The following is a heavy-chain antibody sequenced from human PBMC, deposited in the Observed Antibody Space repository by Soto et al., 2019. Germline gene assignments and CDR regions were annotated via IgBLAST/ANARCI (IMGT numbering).Heavy chain of an antibody. CDR3: ARGHGLTDIVVVPAAMVFDY. CDR2: INHSGST. J-gene: IGHJ4*02. Sequence: SETLSLTCAVYGGSFSGYYWSWIRQPPGKGLEWIGEINHSGSTNYNPSLKSRVTISVDTSKNQFSLKLSSVTAADTAVYYCARGHGLTDIVVVPAAMVFDYWGQGTLVTVSS. D-gene: IGHD2-2*01. V-gene: IGHV4-34*01. CDR1: GGSFSGYY.